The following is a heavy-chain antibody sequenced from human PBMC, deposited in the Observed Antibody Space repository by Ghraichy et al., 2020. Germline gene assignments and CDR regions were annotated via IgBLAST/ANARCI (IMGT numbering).Heavy chain of an antibody. D-gene: IGHD3-3*01. V-gene: IGHV4-34*01. J-gene: IGHJ6*02. CDR2: VNHKGIT. Sequence: SQTLSLTCAVSGGSLTDYSWTWVRQSPEMGLQWIGEVNHKGITTYNPSLRSRVTMSVDTSKNQFSLKLSSVTAADAAVYYCARGLLQFWESFLAVPDGLDVWGQGTTVTVSS. CDR3: ARGLLQFWESFLAVPDGLDV. CDR1: GGSLTDYS.